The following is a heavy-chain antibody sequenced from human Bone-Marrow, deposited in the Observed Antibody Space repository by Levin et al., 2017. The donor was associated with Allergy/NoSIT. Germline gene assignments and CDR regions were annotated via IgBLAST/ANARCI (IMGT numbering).Heavy chain of an antibody. CDR3: ARDRDDYGDPDGAFDM. V-gene: IGHV3-48*02. Sequence: PGGSLRLSCAASGFTFSSYGMNWVRQAPGKGLEWVSYISGSSTTIYYADSMKGRFTISRDNARNSLYLQMNSLRDEDTAAYYCARDRDDYGDPDGAFDMWGQGTMVTVSS. D-gene: IGHD4-17*01. CDR1: GFTFSSYG. J-gene: IGHJ3*02. CDR2: ISGSSTTI.